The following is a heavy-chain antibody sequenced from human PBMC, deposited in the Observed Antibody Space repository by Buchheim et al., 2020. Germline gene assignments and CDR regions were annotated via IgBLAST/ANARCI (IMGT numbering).Heavy chain of an antibody. CDR2: IYYSGST. V-gene: IGHV4-31*03. D-gene: IGHD3-10*01. J-gene: IGHJ5*02. CDR3: ARGRSLRTMIYGSGSYYNGNWFDP. Sequence: QVQLQESGPGLVKPSQTLSLTCTVSGGSISSGGYYWSWIRQHPGKGLEWIGYIYYSGSTYYNPSLKSRVTISVDTSKNQFSLKLSSVTAADTAVYYCARGRSLRTMIYGSGSYYNGNWFDPWGQGTL. CDR1: GGSISSGGYY.